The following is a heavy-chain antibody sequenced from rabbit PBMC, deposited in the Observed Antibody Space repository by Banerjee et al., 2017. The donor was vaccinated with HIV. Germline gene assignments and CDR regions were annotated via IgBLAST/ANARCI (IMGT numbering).Heavy chain of an antibody. V-gene: IGHV1S7*01. J-gene: IGHJ3*01. CDR2: IDPVFDST. Sequence: QLVESGGGLVQPGGSLKLSCKASGFDFKYYYMSWVRQAPGKGLEWIGYIDPVFDSTYYASWVNSRFTISSHNAQNTLYLQLNSLTAADTATYFCARFASLNDLWGQGTLVTVS. CDR1: GFDFKYYY. D-gene: IGHD2-1*01. CDR3: ARFASLNDL.